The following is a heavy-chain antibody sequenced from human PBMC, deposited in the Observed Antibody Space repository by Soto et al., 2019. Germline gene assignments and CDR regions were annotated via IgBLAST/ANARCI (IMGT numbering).Heavy chain of an antibody. J-gene: IGHJ5*02. D-gene: IGHD3-22*01. V-gene: IGHV4-30-4*01. CDR3: ARRTVHYYDSSGYTNWFDP. CDR2: IYYSGST. CDR1: GGSISSGDYY. Sequence: QVQLQESGPGLVKPSQTLSLTCTVSGGSISSGDYYWSWIRQPPGKGLEWIGYIYYSGSTYYNPSLKSRVTISVDTSKSQFSLKLSSVTAADTAVYYCARRTVHYYDSSGYTNWFDPWGQGTLVTVSS.